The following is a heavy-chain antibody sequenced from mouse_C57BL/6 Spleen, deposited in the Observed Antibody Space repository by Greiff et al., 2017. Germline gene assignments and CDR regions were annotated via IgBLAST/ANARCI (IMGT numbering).Heavy chain of an antibody. Sequence: EVQVVESGGGLVKPGGSLKLSCAASGFTFSSYAMSWVRQTPEKRLEWVATISDGGSYTYYPDNVKGRFTISRDNAKNNLYLQKSHLKSEDTAMSYCARDRDGSSYYFDYWGQGTTLTVSS. J-gene: IGHJ2*01. CDR2: ISDGGSYT. CDR3: ARDRDGSSYYFDY. V-gene: IGHV5-4*01. CDR1: GFTFSSYA. D-gene: IGHD1-1*01.